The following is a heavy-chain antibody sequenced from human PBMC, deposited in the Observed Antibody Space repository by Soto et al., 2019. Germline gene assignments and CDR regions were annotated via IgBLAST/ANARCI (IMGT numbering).Heavy chain of an antibody. Sequence: QVQVVQSGAEVKRPGSSVNVSCKASGGYFNNRQTLNSYPISWVRQAPGQGLAWMGGIITLFGTTNYAQRVQGRVTITADKSTRTTYMELHNVTCVDAAVFYCAKSWGGEIYYECYAMDVWGQVSTVTVSS. CDR2: IITLFGTT. V-gene: IGHV1-69*06. CDR3: AKSWGGEIYYECYAMDV. CDR1: GGYFNNRQTLNSYP. J-gene: IGHJ6*02. D-gene: IGHD3-16*01.